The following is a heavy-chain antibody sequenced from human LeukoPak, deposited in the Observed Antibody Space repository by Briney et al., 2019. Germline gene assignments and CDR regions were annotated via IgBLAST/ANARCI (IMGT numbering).Heavy chain of an antibody. CDR1: GGTFSSYA. D-gene: IGHD3-22*01. CDR3: ARHASYYDSSGYFNYYYYMDV. Sequence: ASVKVSCKASGGTFSSYAISWVRQAPGQGLEWMGGIIPIFCTANYAQKFQGRVTITTDESTSTAYMELSSLRSEDTAVYYCARHASYYDSSGYFNYYYYMDVWGKGTTVTVSS. CDR2: IIPIFCTA. J-gene: IGHJ6*03. V-gene: IGHV1-69*05.